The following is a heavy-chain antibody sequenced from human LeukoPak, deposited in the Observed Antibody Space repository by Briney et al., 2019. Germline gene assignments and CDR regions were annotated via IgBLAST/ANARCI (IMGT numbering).Heavy chain of an antibody. D-gene: IGHD4-17*01. Sequence: SETLSLTCTVSGGSISSYYWSWIRQPPGKGLEWIGYIYYSGSTNYNPSLKSRVTISVDTSKNQFSLKLSSVTAADTAVYYRARHRGPSTVTTHWGQGTLVTVSS. CDR1: GGSISSYY. J-gene: IGHJ4*02. CDR3: ARHRGPSTVTTH. CDR2: IYYSGST. V-gene: IGHV4-59*08.